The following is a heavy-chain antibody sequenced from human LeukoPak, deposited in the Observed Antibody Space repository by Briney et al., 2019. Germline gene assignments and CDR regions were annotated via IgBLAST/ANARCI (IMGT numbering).Heavy chain of an antibody. V-gene: IGHV4/OR15-8*01. CDR2: IHHDGRI. Sequence: SETLSLTCDVSGGSIDSTNWWNWARQPPGMGLEWVGEIHHDGRINYNPSLKSRVTLSVDKSKNQFSLRLNSVTAADTAMYYCARSHDHLWGNYPDYWGQGTLVTVSS. CDR1: GGSIDSTNW. CDR3: ARSHDHLWGNYPDY. D-gene: IGHD3-16*02. J-gene: IGHJ4*02.